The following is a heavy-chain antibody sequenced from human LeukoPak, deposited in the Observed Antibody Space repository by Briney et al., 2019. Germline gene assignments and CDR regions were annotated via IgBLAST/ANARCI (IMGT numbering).Heavy chain of an antibody. CDR2: INPNGGGT. CDR3: ARDWRRAKAG. V-gene: IGHV1-2*02. CDR1: GYTFTGYY. J-gene: IGHJ3*01. Sequence: ASVKLSCKASGYTFTGYYTHWVRQAPGQGLEWMGWINPNGGGTNYAQKFQGRVTMTRDTSISTAYMELSRLRSDDTAVYYCARDWRRAKAGWGQGTMVTVSS.